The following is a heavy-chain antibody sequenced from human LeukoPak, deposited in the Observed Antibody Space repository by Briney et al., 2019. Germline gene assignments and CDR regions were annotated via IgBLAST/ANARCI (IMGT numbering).Heavy chain of an antibody. CDR2: IYYSGST. V-gene: IGHV4-59*01. J-gene: IGHJ5*02. Sequence: PSETLPLTCTVSGGSISSYYWSWIRQPPGKGLEWIGYIYYSGSTNYNPSLKSRVTISVDTSKNQFSLKLSSVTAADTAVYYCARAVVVVAANQNWFDPWGQGTLVTVSS. D-gene: IGHD2-15*01. CDR3: ARAVVVVAANQNWFDP. CDR1: GGSISSYY.